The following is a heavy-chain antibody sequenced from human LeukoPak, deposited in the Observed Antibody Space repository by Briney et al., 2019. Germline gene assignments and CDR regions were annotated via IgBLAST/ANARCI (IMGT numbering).Heavy chain of an antibody. CDR1: GYTFTGYY. CDR3: ARVVAATGYFDY. V-gene: IGHV1-2*06. D-gene: IGHD2-15*01. Sequence: ASVKVSCKASGYTFTGYYMHWVRQAPGQGLEWMGRTNPNSGGTNYAQKFQGRVTMTRDTSISTAYMELSRLRSDDTAVYYCARVVAATGYFDYWGQGTLVTVSS. CDR2: TNPNSGGT. J-gene: IGHJ4*02.